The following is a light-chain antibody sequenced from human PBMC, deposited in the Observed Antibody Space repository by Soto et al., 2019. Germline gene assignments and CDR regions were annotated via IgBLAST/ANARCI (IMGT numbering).Light chain of an antibody. CDR1: SSDVGRYNL. J-gene: IGLJ3*02. CDR3: CSYAGSSTVV. V-gene: IGLV2-23*01. Sequence: QYALTQPASVSGSPGQSITISCTGTSSDVGRYNLVSWYQQHPGKAPKLMIYEGSNRPSGVSNRLSGSQSGKTASLTISGLQVDDEAAYYCCSYAGSSTVVFGGGTKLTVL. CDR2: EGS.